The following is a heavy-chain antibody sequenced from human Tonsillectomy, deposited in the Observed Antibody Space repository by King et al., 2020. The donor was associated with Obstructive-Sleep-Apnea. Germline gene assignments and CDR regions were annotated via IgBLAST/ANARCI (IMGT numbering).Heavy chain of an antibody. CDR3: AKDPLLTVNYGPFDY. CDR2: ISGSVGTT. D-gene: IGHD4-17*01. J-gene: IGHJ4*02. CDR1: GFTFSSYA. V-gene: IGHV3-23*04. Sequence: VQLVESGGDLVQPGGSLRLSCAASGFTFSSYAMSWVRQAPGKGLEWVSTISGSVGTTYYADSVKGRFTLSRDNSKNTLYLQMNSLRAEDTAVYYCAKDPLLTVNYGPFDYWGQGTQVTVSS.